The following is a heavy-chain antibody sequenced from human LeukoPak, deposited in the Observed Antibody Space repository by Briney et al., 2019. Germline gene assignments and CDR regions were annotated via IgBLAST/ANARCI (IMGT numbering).Heavy chain of an antibody. Sequence: GGSLRLSCAASGFTFSSYAMSWVRQAPGKGLEWVSAISGSGGSTYYADSVKGRFTISRDNSKNTLYLQMNSLRAEDTALYYCAKDLWDRGSYPNFDYWGQGTLVTVSS. CDR2: ISGSGGST. CDR1: GFTFSSYA. V-gene: IGHV3-23*01. J-gene: IGHJ4*02. D-gene: IGHD1-26*01. CDR3: AKDLWDRGSYPNFDY.